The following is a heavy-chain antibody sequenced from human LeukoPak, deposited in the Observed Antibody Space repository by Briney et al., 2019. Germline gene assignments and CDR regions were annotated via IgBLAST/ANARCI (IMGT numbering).Heavy chain of an antibody. CDR1: GFTFSNYA. J-gene: IGHJ4*02. Sequence: QPGGSLRLSCAASGFTFSNYAMNWVRQAPGKGLEWVSAISGSGGSTYYADSVKGRFTISRDNSKNTLYLQMKSLRAEDTAVYYCARGYCSSSTCYSPFEYWGQGILVTVSS. CDR2: ISGSGGST. D-gene: IGHD2-15*01. CDR3: ARGYCSSSTCYSPFEY. V-gene: IGHV3-23*01.